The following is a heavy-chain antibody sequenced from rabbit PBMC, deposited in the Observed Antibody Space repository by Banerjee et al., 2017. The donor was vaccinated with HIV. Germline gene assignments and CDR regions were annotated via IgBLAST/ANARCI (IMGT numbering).Heavy chain of an antibody. D-gene: IGHD6-1*01. CDR2: INTRTGAT. CDR1: GFFFVNKYV. V-gene: IGHV1S45*01. Sequence: QEQLVESGGGLVKPGASLTLTCKASGFFFVNKYVMCWVRQAPEKGLEWIACINTRTGATAYASWAKGRFTISKASSTTVTLQMTSLTVADTATYFCARDSDAYVGVDYAYYYGMDLWGPGTLVTVS. CDR3: ARDSDAYVGVDYAYYYGMDL. J-gene: IGHJ6*01.